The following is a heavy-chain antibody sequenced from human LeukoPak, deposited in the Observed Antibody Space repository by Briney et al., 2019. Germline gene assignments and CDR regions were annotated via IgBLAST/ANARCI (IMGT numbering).Heavy chain of an antibody. CDR3: AKGSGWYV. V-gene: IGHV3-23*01. CDR1: GFTFSSSS. CDR2: ISGSGGST. J-gene: IGHJ4*02. D-gene: IGHD6-19*01. Sequence: GGSLRLSCAASGFTFSSSSMSWVRQAPGKGLEWVSVISGSGGSTDYADSVKGRFTISRDNSKNTLYLQINSLRAEDTAIYYCAKGSGWYVWGQGTLVTVSS.